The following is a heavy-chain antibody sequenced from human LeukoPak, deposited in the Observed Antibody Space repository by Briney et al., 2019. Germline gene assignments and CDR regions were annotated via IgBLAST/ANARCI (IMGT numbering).Heavy chain of an antibody. CDR2: IYHTGST. Sequence: PSETLSLTCTVSGGSVSSGSYYWSWIRQPPGKGLEWIGHIYHTGSTNYNPSLKSRVTISLDTSKNQFSLKLTSVSAADTAVYYCARDRWFDPWGQGTLVTVSS. V-gene: IGHV4-61*01. CDR3: ARDRWFDP. J-gene: IGHJ5*02. CDR1: GGSVSSGSYY.